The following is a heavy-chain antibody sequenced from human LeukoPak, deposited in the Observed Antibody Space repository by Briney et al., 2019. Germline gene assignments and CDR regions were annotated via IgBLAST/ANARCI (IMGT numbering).Heavy chain of an antibody. CDR1: GGSISSYY. CDR3: ASHLECGGDCYSDY. J-gene: IGHJ4*02. CDR2: IYSTGST. Sequence: SETLSLTCTVSGGSISSYYWSWIRQPAGKGLEYIGRIYSTGSTNYNPSLRSRVTISVDTSKNHFSLKLSSVTAADTAVYYCASHLECGGDCYSDYWGQGTLVTVSS. D-gene: IGHD2-21*02. V-gene: IGHV4-4*07.